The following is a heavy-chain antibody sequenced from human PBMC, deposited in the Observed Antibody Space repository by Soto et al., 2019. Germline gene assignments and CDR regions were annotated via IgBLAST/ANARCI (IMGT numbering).Heavy chain of an antibody. Sequence: PGGSLRLSCAASGFTFSSYAMHWVRQAPGKGLEYVLAICCNGGSKYYANSVKGRFTIFRDNSKNTLYLQMGSLRAEDMAVYYCARGSGYYFDYWGQGTLVTVSS. CDR2: ICCNGGSK. V-gene: IGHV3-64*01. J-gene: IGHJ4*02. CDR3: ARGSGYYFDY. CDR1: GFTFSSYA. D-gene: IGHD3-10*01.